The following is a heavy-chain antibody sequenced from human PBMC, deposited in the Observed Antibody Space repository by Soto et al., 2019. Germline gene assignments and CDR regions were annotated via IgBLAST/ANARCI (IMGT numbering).Heavy chain of an antibody. D-gene: IGHD6-13*01. Sequence: QVHLVQSGAELRMPGASVKVSCKASGYTFTDYFMHWVRQAPGQGLEWMGIINPRSGDTGYAQKFQGRVIMTTDTSTSTVYMELSGLTSDDTAIYYCATIDCYNSNCFSNWFDPWGQGTLVTVSS. CDR2: INPRSGDT. CDR1: GYTFTDYF. J-gene: IGHJ5*02. V-gene: IGHV1-46*03. CDR3: ATIDCYNSNCFSNWFDP.